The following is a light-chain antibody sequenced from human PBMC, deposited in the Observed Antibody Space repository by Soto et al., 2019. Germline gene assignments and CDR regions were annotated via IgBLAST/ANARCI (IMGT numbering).Light chain of an antibody. J-gene: IGKJ4*01. CDR1: RSVLYKSNNKNH. CDR2: AAS. CDR3: QQTYSTLLT. Sequence: DIVMTQSPDSLAVSLGERATMNCKCSRSVLYKSNNKNHLAWYQQKAGKAPKLLIYAASSLQSGVPSRFSGSGSGTDFTLTISSLQPEDFATYYCQQTYSTLLTFGGGTKVDIK. V-gene: IGKV1-39*01.